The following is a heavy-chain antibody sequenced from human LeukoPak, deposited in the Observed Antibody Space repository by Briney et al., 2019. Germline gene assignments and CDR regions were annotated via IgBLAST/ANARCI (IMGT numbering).Heavy chain of an antibody. J-gene: IGHJ4*02. CDR3: TRAPPYNWNDGGFDY. CDR1: GFTFSSYA. Sequence: GGSLRLSCAASGFTFSSYAMSWVRQAPGKGLEWVSAISGSGGSTYYADSVKGRFAISRDNSKNTLYLQMNSLKTEDTAVYYCTRAPPYNWNDGGFDYWGQGTLVTVSS. D-gene: IGHD1-1*01. V-gene: IGHV3-23*01. CDR2: ISGSGGST.